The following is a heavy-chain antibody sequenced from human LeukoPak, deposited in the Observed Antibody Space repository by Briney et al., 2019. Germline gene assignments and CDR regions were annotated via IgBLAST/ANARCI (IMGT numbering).Heavy chain of an antibody. V-gene: IGHV4-59*12. Sequence: SETLSLTCTVSGGSISSYYWSWIRQPPGKGLEWIGNIYYGGTTYYNPSLESRVTISVDTSKNQFSLKMSSVTAADTAVYYCTSERRETNYYTSGSYKGIDYWGQGTLVTVSS. CDR2: IYYGGTT. CDR1: GGSISSYY. D-gene: IGHD3-10*01. J-gene: IGHJ4*02. CDR3: TSERRETNYYTSGSYKGIDY.